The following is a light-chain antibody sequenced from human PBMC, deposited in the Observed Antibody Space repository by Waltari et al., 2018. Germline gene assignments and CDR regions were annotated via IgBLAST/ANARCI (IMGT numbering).Light chain of an antibody. J-gene: IGKJ5*01. V-gene: IGKV4-1*01. CDR1: QSVLYGPNRKNY. Sequence: DIVMTQSPDSLTVSLGERATIDCQSRQSVLYGPNRKNYIAWYQQKSGQPPKLLISWASTRESGVPDRFSGSGSGTEFTLTISSLQPEDFATYYCQQSYSTPLITFGQGTRLEIK. CDR3: QQSYSTPLIT. CDR2: WAS.